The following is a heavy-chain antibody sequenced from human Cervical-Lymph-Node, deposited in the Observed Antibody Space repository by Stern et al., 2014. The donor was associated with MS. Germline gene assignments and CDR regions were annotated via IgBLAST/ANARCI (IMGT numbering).Heavy chain of an antibody. V-gene: IGHV3-30-3*01. CDR2: ISSDGSIK. Sequence: QVQLEESGGGVVQPGRSLRLSCAASGFTFSVYAMHWVRQAPGKGLEWVAVISSDGSIKYYADSVKGRFIISRDNSKNTLYLQMNSLRADDTAVYYCARDLGYNSYIYYGMDVWGQGTTVTVSS. CDR1: GFTFSVYA. CDR3: ARDLGYNSYIYYGMDV. D-gene: IGHD1-1*01. J-gene: IGHJ6*02.